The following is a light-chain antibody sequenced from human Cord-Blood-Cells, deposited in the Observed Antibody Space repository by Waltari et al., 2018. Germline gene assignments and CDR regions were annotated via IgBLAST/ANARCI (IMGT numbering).Light chain of an antibody. Sequence: QSALTQPASVSGSPGQSITISCTGTSSDVAGSNYVSWYQQHPAKAPKLMIYDVSKRPSGVSNRFSGSKSGNTASLTISGLQAEDEADYYCSSYTSSSTWVFGGGTKLTVL. CDR3: SSYTSSSTWV. CDR2: DVS. V-gene: IGLV2-14*01. CDR1: SSDVAGSNY. J-gene: IGLJ3*02.